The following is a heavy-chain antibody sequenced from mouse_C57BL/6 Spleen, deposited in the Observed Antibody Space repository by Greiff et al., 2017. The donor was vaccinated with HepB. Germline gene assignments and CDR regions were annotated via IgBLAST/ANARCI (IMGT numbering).Heavy chain of an antibody. V-gene: IGHV1-74*01. J-gene: IGHJ2*01. Sequence: QVHVKQPGAELVKPGASVKVSCKASGYTFTSYWMHWVKQRPGQGLEWIGRIHPSDSDTNYNQKFKGKATLTVDKSSSTAYMQLSSLTSEDSAVYYCATKNYYGSSFDYWGQGTTLTVSS. CDR1: GYTFTSYW. CDR3: ATKNYYGSSFDY. CDR2: IHPSDSDT. D-gene: IGHD1-1*01.